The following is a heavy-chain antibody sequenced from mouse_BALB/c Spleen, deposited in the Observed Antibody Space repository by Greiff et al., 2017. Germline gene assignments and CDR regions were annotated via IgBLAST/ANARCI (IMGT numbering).Heavy chain of an antibody. D-gene: IGHD2-3*01. CDR3: ANLIYDGYYSYAMDY. V-gene: IGHV1-7*01. CDR1: GYTFTSYW. Sequence: QVQLQQSGAELAKPGASVKMSCKASGYTFTSYWMHWVKQRPGQGLEWIGYINPSTGYTEYNQKFKDKATLTADKSSSTAYMQLSSLTSEDSAVYYCANLIYDGYYSYAMDYWGQGTSVTVSS. J-gene: IGHJ4*01. CDR2: INPSTGYT.